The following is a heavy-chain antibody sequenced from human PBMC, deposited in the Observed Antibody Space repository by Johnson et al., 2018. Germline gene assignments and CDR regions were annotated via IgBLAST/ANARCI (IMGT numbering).Heavy chain of an antibody. CDR1: GFTFSNYA. J-gene: IGHJ1*01. V-gene: IGHV3-30-3*01. Sequence: QVRLGQSGGGVVQPGRSLRLCCAASGFTFSNYAINWVRQAPGKGLAGVAVISSAGSNNYYADSVKGRFTISSDNSKNTLDLQMTSLRAEDTAGYYCARALGYCSGGSCYKYFQHWGQGTLVTVPS. CDR2: ISSAGSNN. D-gene: IGHD2-15*01. CDR3: ARALGYCSGGSCYKYFQH.